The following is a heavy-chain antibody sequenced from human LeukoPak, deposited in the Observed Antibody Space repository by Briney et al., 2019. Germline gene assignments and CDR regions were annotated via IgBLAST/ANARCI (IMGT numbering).Heavy chain of an antibody. CDR1: TFTFSSYA. Sequence: GGSLRLSCAASTFTFSSYAMHWVRRAPGKGLEWVTVISSDGSNKYYADSVKGRFTISRDNSKNTLDLQMNSLRAEDTAVYYCARGPSARFFGVAKGAFDIWGQGTMVTVSS. V-gene: IGHV3-30*04. CDR2: ISSDGSNK. CDR3: ARGPSARFFGVAKGAFDI. J-gene: IGHJ3*02. D-gene: IGHD3-3*01.